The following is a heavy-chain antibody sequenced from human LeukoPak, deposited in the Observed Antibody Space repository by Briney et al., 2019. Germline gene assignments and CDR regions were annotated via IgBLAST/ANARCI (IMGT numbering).Heavy chain of an antibody. CDR1: GYTFTGYY. V-gene: IGHV1-2*02. D-gene: IGHD3-3*01. CDR3: ARAGDTIFGVVITASDY. CDR2: INPNSGGT. J-gene: IGHJ4*02. Sequence: ASVKVSCKASGYTFTGYYMHWVRQAPGQGLEWMGWINPNSGGTNYAQKFQGRVTMTRDTSISTAYMELSRLRSDDTAVYYCARAGDTIFGVVITASDYWGQGTLVTVSS.